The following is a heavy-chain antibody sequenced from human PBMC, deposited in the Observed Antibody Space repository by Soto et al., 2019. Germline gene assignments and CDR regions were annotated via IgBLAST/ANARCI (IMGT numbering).Heavy chain of an antibody. CDR3: ARVGLNPDILTGIYFDY. CDR1: GGSISSGGYY. CDR2: IYYSGST. D-gene: IGHD3-9*01. Sequence: SETLSLTCTVSGGSISSGGYYWSWIRQHPGKGLEWIGYIYYSGSTYYNPSLKSRVTISVDTSKNQFSLKLSSVTAADTAVYYCARVGLNPDILTGIYFDYWGQGTLVTVSS. V-gene: IGHV4-31*03. J-gene: IGHJ4*02.